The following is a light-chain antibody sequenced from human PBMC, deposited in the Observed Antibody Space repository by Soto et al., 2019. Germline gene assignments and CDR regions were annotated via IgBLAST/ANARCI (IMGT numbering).Light chain of an antibody. V-gene: IGKV3-20*01. CDR1: QSVSSSY. CDR2: HAS. CDR3: HQYDSSPLT. J-gene: IGKJ4*01. Sequence: EIVLTQSPGTLSLSPGERATLSCRASQSVSSSYLAWYQHKPGQAPRLLIYHASSMATGIPDRFIGSGSGTDFTLPISRLEPEDFAVYYCHQYDSSPLTFGGGTKVEIK.